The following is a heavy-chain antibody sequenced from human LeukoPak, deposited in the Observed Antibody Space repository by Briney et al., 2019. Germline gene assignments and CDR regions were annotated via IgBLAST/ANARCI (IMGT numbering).Heavy chain of an antibody. CDR1: GDSVSSNSAA. CDR2: TYYRSKWYN. CDR3: AKGMATIPGYYYYYYMDV. J-gene: IGHJ6*03. D-gene: IGHD5-24*01. Sequence: SQTLSLTCAISGDSVSSNSAAWNWIRQSPSRGLEWLRRTYYRSKWYNDYAVSVKSRITINPDTSKNQFSLQQNSVTPEDTAVYYCAKGMATIPGYYYYYYMDVWGKGTTVTVSS. V-gene: IGHV6-1*01.